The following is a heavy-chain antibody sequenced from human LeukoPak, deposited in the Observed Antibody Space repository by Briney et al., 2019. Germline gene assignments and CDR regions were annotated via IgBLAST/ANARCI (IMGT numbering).Heavy chain of an antibody. CDR1: GYTFTSYD. Sequence: ASVKVSRKASGYTFTSYDINWVRQATGQGLEWMGWMNPNSGNTGYAQKFQGRVTMTRNTSISTAYMELSSLRSEDTAVYYCARGEGSLRASRRESYYYYYMDVWGKGTTVTVSS. CDR2: MNPNSGNT. J-gene: IGHJ6*03. V-gene: IGHV1-8*01. CDR3: ARGEGSLRASRRESYYYYYMDV.